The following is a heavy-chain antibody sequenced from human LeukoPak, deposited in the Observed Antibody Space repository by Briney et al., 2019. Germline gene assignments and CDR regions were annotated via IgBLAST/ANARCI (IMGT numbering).Heavy chain of an antibody. D-gene: IGHD6-19*01. CDR3: ARETYSSGWYLDY. CDR1: GGSISSGNYY. V-gene: IGHV4-30-4*01. CDR2: IYHGGGT. J-gene: IGHJ4*02. Sequence: SQTLSLTCTVSGGSISSGNYYWSWIRQPPGKGLEWIGYIYHGGGTYYNPSLESRLTISVDTSKNQFSLRLSSVTAADTAVYYCARETYSSGWYLDYWGQGTLVTVSS.